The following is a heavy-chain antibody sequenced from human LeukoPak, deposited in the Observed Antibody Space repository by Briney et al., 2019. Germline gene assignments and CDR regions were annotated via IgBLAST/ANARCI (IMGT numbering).Heavy chain of an antibody. Sequence: PGGSLRLSCAGSGFSFSSYWMHWVRHTPDKGLVWVSRINSDGTHRTYADSVKGRFTISTDKANKTLYRQMDSLSAKVMAIYYCARGVDFDYWGQGTQVTVSS. CDR1: GFSFSSYW. V-gene: IGHV3-74*03. J-gene: IGHJ4*02. CDR3: ARGVDFDY. CDR2: INSDGTHR. D-gene: IGHD3-16*01.